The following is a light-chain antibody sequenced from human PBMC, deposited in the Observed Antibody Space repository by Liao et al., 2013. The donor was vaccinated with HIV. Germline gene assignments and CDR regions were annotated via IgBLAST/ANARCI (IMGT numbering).Light chain of an antibody. J-gene: IGLJ2*01. V-gene: IGLV3-1*01. CDR2: QDN. Sequence: SYEMTQPPSVSVSPGQTASVTCSGDGLGDKYVSWYQQRPGQSPVLLICQDNKRPSGIPERFSGSNSGNTATLTISRVEAGDEADYYCQVWDSSSDHVVFGGGTKLTVL. CDR1: GLGDKY. CDR3: QVWDSSSDHVV.